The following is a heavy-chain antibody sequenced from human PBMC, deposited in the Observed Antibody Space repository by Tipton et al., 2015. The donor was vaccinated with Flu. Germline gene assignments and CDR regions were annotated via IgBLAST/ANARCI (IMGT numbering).Heavy chain of an antibody. J-gene: IGHJ4*02. D-gene: IGHD5-12*01. CDR2: IYNTETT. Sequence: LRLSCTVSGGSVSSDSYYWNWVRQPPGKGLEWIGYIYNTETTNYNPSLKSRVTISADTSKNLLSLKLSPVTAADTAVYYCTREKGPRGVASQWGQGTLVTVSS. CDR1: GGSVSSDSYY. V-gene: IGHV4-61*01. CDR3: TREKGPRGVASQ.